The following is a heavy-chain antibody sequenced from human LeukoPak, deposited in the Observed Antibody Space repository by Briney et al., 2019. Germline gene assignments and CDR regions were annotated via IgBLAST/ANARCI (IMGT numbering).Heavy chain of an antibody. CDR1: GFTFSSYW. CDR2: IKQDGSEK. J-gene: IGHJ6*03. CDR3: ARAGYCTSTSCYYYYYYMDV. D-gene: IGHD2-2*01. V-gene: IGHV3-7*01. Sequence: GGSLRLSXAASGFTFSSYWMSWVCQAPGKGLEWEANIKQDGSEKYYVDSVKGRFTISRDNAKNSLYLQMNSLRAEDTAVYYCARAGYCTSTSCYYYYYYMDVWGKGTTVTVSS.